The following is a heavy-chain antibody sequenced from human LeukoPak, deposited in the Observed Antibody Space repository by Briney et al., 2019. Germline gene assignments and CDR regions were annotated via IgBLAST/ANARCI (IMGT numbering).Heavy chain of an antibody. J-gene: IGHJ3*02. Sequence: ASMKVSCKASGYTFTGYYMHWVRQAPGQGLEWMGWISPNSGGTNYAQKFQGRVTMTRDTSISTAYMELSRLRSDDTAVYYCARDRIYYGSGSYYNRAFDIWGQGTMVTVSS. CDR1: GYTFTGYY. CDR3: ARDRIYYGSGSYYNRAFDI. CDR2: ISPNSGGT. V-gene: IGHV1-2*02. D-gene: IGHD3-10*01.